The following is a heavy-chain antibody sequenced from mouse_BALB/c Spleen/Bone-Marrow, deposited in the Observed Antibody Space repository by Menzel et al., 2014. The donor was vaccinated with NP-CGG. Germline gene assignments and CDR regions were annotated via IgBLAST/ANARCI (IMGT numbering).Heavy chain of an antibody. Sequence: VQLQQSGSVLVRPGASVKLSCKASGYTFTSSWMHWAKQRPGQGLEWIGEIHPNSGNTNYNEKFKGKATLTVDTSSSTAYVDLSSLTSEDSAVYYCARGGYGNYYFDYWGQGTTLTVSP. D-gene: IGHD2-1*01. V-gene: IGHV1S130*01. CDR2: IHPNSGNT. J-gene: IGHJ2*01. CDR3: ARGGYGNYYFDY. CDR1: GYTFTSSW.